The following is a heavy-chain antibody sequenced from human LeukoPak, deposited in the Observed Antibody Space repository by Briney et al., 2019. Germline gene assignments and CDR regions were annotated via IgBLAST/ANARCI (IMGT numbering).Heavy chain of an antibody. J-gene: IGHJ5*02. CDR1: GGTFSSYT. D-gene: IGHD6-13*01. V-gene: IGHV1-69*04. CDR3: AREQQGDSSSWYWGNNWFDP. CDR2: IIPILGIA. Sequence: SVKVSCKASGGTFSSYTISWVRQAPGQGLEWMGRIIPILGIANYAQKFQGRVTITADKSTSTAYMELSSLRSEDTAVYYCAREQQGDSSSWYWGNNWFDPWGQGTLVTVSS.